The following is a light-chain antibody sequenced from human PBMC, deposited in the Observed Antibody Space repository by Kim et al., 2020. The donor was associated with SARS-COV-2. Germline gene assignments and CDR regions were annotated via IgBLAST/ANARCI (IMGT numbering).Light chain of an antibody. CDR2: KSN. CDR3: AAWDDSLGARV. J-gene: IGLJ3*02. V-gene: IGLV1-47*01. CDR1: SSNIGSIY. Sequence: QGVTISCSGNSSNIGSIYVYWYQQLPGTAPKLLIYKSNQRASGVPDRFSGSRSGTSASLAISGLRSEDEADYYCAAWDDSLGARVFGGGTKVTVL.